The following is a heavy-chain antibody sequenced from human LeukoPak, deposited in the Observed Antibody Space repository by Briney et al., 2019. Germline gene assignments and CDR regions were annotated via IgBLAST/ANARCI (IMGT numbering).Heavy chain of an antibody. J-gene: IGHJ4*02. V-gene: IGHV4-39*01. D-gene: IGHD3-22*01. Sequence: TSETLSLTCTVSGASISSSSYYWGWIRQPPGKGLEWIVSIYYSESTYYSPSLKSRVTISVDTSKNQFSLKLSSVTAADTAVYYCARHLTYYYDGSGYVVDYWGQGTLVTVSS. CDR1: GASISSSSYY. CDR3: ARHLTYYYDGSGYVVDY. CDR2: IYYSEST.